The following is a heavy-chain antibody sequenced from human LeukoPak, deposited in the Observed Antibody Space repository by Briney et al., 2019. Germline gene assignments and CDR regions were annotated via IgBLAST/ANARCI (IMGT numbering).Heavy chain of an antibody. V-gene: IGHV3-23*01. CDR1: GFTFSSYA. J-gene: IGHJ3*02. Sequence: GGSLRLSCAASGFTFSSYAMSWVRQAPGKGLEWVSAIIGSGGSTYYADSVKGRFTISRDNSKNTLYLQMNSLRAEDTAVYYCAKSGGMVRGVIRAFDIWGQGTMVTVSS. CDR2: IIGSGGST. CDR3: AKSGGMVRGVIRAFDI. D-gene: IGHD3-10*01.